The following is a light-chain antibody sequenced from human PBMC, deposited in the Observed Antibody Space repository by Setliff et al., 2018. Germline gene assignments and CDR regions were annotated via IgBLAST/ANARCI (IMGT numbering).Light chain of an antibody. CDR3: SSYVGSNNFV. CDR2: DVT. Sequence: QSALTQPPSASGSPGQSVTISCTGTNIDVRGYTYVSWYQQLPGKAPQLIIYDVTKRPSGVPDRFSGSKSGNTASLTVSGLQAEDEADYYCSSYVGSNNFVFGSGTKVTV. J-gene: IGLJ1*01. CDR1: NIDVRGYTY. V-gene: IGLV2-8*01.